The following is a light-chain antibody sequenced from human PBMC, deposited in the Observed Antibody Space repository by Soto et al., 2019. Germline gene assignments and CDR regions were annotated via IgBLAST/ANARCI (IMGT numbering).Light chain of an antibody. Sequence: EIVMTQSPGTVSVFPGETVTLSCRASQSVSGYLDWFHQKPGQAPRLLIYGASTRAAGIPDRFSGSGSGTDFTLTITRLEPEDSVVEKCDQYTGPRISCGKGTRLEI. CDR2: GAS. V-gene: IGKV3-20*01. CDR3: DQYTGPRIS. J-gene: IGKJ5*01. CDR1: QSVSGY.